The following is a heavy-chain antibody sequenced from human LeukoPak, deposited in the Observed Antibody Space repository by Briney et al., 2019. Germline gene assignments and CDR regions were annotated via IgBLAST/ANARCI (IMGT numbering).Heavy chain of an antibody. Sequence: GGSLRLSCAASGFTLSSYAMSWVRQGPGKGLEWVSAISVSGNTYHADSVKGRFTISRDSSKNTLYLQMNSLRAEDTAVYYCAKDRCSNGVGCYYYYMDVWGKGTTVTISS. CDR2: ISVSGNT. D-gene: IGHD2-8*01. CDR1: GFTLSSYA. J-gene: IGHJ6*03. CDR3: AKDRCSNGVGCYYYYMDV. V-gene: IGHV3-23*01.